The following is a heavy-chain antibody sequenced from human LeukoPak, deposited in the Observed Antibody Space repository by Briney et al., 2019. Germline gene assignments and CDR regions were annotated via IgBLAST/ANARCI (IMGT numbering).Heavy chain of an antibody. CDR3: ARVEMATVRAYYFDY. Sequence: SETLSLTCTVSGVSISSYYWSWIRQPPGKGLEWIGYIYYSGSTNYNPSLKSRVTISVDTSKNQFSLKLSSVTAADTAVYYCARVEMATVRAYYFDYWGQGTLVTVSS. D-gene: IGHD5-24*01. J-gene: IGHJ4*02. CDR1: GVSISSYY. V-gene: IGHV4-59*12. CDR2: IYYSGST.